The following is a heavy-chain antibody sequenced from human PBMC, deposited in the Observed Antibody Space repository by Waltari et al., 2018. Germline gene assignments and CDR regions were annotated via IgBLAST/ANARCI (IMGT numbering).Heavy chain of an antibody. J-gene: IGHJ4*02. Sequence: EVQLVESGGGLAQPGGSLRLSCAASGLSFSNYWMTWVRQASGKGTEWVANIKQDGSEKYYMDSVKGRFTISRDNAKNSRYLQMNNLRVEDTAVYYCTRGGRDSSWYWRDWGQGTLVTVSS. V-gene: IGHV3-7*01. D-gene: IGHD6-13*01. CDR3: TRGGRDSSWYWRD. CDR1: GLSFSNYW. CDR2: IKQDGSEK.